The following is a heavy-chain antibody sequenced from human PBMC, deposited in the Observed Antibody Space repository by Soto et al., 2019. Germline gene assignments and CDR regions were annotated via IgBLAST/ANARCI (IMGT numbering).Heavy chain of an antibody. D-gene: IGHD1-1*01. CDR3: ARVGKFYPYYFDY. CDR2: IYYSGST. J-gene: IGHJ4*02. V-gene: IGHV4-61*01. CDR1: GGSVSSGSYY. Sequence: SETLSLTCTVSGGSVSSGSYYWSWIRQPPGKGLEWIGYIYYSGSTNYNPSLNSRVTISVDTSKNQFSLKLSSVTAADTALYYCARVGKFYPYYFDYWGQGTLVTVSS.